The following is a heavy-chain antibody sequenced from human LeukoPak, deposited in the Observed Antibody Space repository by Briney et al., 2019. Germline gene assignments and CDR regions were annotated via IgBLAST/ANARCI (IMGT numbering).Heavy chain of an antibody. CDR1: GFTFSHYW. CDR3: ARAHGAFES. CDR2: IKEDGSDK. Sequence: PGGSLRLSCVASGFTFSHYWMSWVRQAPGKGLEWVANIKEDGSDKYYVDSVKGRFTISRDNAKNSLFLQMNSLRAEDTAVYYCARAHGAFESWGEGRMVTASS. J-gene: IGHJ3*02. V-gene: IGHV3-7*01.